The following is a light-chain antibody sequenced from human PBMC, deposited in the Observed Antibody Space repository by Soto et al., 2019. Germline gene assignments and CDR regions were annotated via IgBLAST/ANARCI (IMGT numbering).Light chain of an antibody. Sequence: DIQLTQSPSFLSASVGDGVTITCRASQGINSHLAWFQQKPGKAPRLLIYSASTLQSGVPSRFSGSGSGTEFTLTISSLQPEDFATYDCQKFDGYPLTFGGGTKMEIK. CDR1: QGINSH. CDR2: SAS. CDR3: QKFDGYPLT. J-gene: IGKJ4*01. V-gene: IGKV1-9*01.